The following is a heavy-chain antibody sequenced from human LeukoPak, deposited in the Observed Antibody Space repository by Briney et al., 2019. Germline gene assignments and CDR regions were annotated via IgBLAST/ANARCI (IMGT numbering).Heavy chain of an antibody. V-gene: IGHV1-46*01. CDR2: INPSGGST. CDR3: ARDGGDFPRWFDP. J-gene: IGHJ5*02. D-gene: IGHD2-21*01. Sequence: ASVKVSCKASGYTFTSYYMHWVRQAPGQGLEWMGIINPSGGSTSYAQKFQGRVTMTRDMSTSTVYMELSSLRFEDTAVYYCARDGGDFPRWFDPWGQGTLVTVSS. CDR1: GYTFTSYY.